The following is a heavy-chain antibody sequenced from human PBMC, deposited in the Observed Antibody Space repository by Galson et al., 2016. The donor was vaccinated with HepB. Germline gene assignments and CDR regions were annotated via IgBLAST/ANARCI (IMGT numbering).Heavy chain of an antibody. D-gene: IGHD3-22*01. CDR3: ARAMRYYDSSGYPSVGMDV. J-gene: IGHJ6*02. CDR1: GYTFRNYA. V-gene: IGHV1-3*01. CDR2: INAGNGKT. Sequence: SVKVSCKASGYTFRNYAMHWVRQAPGQRLEWMAWINAGNGKTKSSERFQGGVTITRDTSASTAYMELISLRSEDTAVYYCARAMRYYDSSGYPSVGMDVWGQGTTVTVS.